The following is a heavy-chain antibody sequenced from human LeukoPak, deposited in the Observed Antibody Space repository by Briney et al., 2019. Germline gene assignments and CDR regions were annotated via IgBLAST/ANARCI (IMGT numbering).Heavy chain of an antibody. CDR3: VRSACYGGSGYYYDY. V-gene: IGHV3-74*01. D-gene: IGHD3-22*01. Sequence: GGSLRLSCAVSQFTFSGYWVHWVRQVPGQGLVGVSRINPDGSHTNCADSVKGRFPVTSDNAKNTLYLQMNSLRGEDTAVYYCVRSACYGGSGYYYDYWGQGSLVTVSS. CDR2: INPDGSHT. J-gene: IGHJ4*02. CDR1: QFTFSGYW.